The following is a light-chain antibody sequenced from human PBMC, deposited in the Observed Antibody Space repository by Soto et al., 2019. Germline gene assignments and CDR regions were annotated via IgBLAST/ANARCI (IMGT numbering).Light chain of an antibody. Sequence: DIQMTQSPSSLSASVGDRVTITCRASQSISSYLNWYQQKPGKAPKLLIYAASSLQSWVRSRFSGSGCGTDFTLTISCLQPEDFATYYSQQSYSTPPGSTFAHGTRLAIK. V-gene: IGKV1-39*01. CDR3: QQSYSTPPGST. CDR1: QSISSY. J-gene: IGKJ5*01. CDR2: AAS.